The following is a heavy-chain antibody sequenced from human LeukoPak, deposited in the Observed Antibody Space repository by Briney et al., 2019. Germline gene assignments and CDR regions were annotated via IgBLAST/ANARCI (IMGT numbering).Heavy chain of an antibody. J-gene: IGHJ4*02. CDR2: INHSGST. D-gene: IGHD1-26*01. CDR1: GGSFSGYY. Sequence: SETLSLTCAVYGGSFSGYYWSWIRQPPGKGLEWIGEINHSGSTNYNPSLKSRVTISVDTSKNQFSLKLSSVTAADTAVYYCARECFHSGSCNYWGQGTLVTVSS. CDR3: ARECFHSGSCNY. V-gene: IGHV4-34*01.